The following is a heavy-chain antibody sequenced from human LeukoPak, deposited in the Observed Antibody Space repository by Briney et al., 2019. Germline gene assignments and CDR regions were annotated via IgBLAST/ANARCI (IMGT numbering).Heavy chain of an antibody. CDR2: ISPYNGNT. D-gene: IGHD3-10*01. CDR3: SLLWFGEFGFDY. Sequence: ASVKVSCKASGYTFTSYYMHWVRQAPGQGLEWMGWISPYNGNTNYAQKLQGRVTMTTDTSTSTAYMELRSLRSDDTAVYYCSLLWFGEFGFDYWGQGTLVTVSS. CDR1: GYTFTSYY. J-gene: IGHJ4*02. V-gene: IGHV1-18*04.